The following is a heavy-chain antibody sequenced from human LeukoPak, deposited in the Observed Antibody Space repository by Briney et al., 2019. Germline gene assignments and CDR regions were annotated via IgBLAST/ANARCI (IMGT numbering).Heavy chain of an antibody. CDR3: AIDLVGATINY. J-gene: IGHJ4*02. CDR2: INPSSGAT. CDR1: GYTFSGHF. V-gene: IGHV1-2*02. Sequence: ASVKVSCKASGYTFSGHFMYWVRQAPGQGLEWMGWINPSSGATKYAQKFQGRVSMTRDTSIRTVYMELNWLKSDDTAVYYCAIDLVGATINYWGQGTLVTVSS. D-gene: IGHD1-26*01.